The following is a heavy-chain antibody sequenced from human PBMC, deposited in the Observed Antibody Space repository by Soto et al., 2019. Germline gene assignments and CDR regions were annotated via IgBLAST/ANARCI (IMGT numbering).Heavy chain of an antibody. CDR1: GGSLSSYY. J-gene: IGHJ4*02. CDR2: IYYSGST. CDR3: ARTWGSTNAY. V-gene: IGHV4-59*01. D-gene: IGHD3-16*01. Sequence: QVQLQESGPGLVKPSETLSLTCVVSGGSLSSYYWSWIRQPPGQGLEWIGYIYYSGSTNYNHSLKSRVTVSVDASKNQFSLKLSSVTAADTAVYSCARTWGSTNAYWGRGTLVTVSS.